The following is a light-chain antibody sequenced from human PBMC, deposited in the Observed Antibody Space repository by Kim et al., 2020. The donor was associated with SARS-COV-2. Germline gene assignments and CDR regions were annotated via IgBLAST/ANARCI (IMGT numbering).Light chain of an antibody. CDR3: LLSYGDTRKI. CDR1: PGTLTSGHF. CDR2: NTD. J-gene: IGLJ2*01. Sequence: GATVTLTCGSNPGTLTSGHFPYWFQQKPGQAPRALIYNTDYKYSRTPARFSGSLLGGKAALTLSDAQAEDEADYYCLLSYGDTRKIFGGGTQLTVL. V-gene: IGLV7-46*01.